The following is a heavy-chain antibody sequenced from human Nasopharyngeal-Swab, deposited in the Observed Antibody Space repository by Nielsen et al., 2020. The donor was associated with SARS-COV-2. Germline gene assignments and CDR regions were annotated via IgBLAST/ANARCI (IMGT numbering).Heavy chain of an antibody. CDR1: GGTFRSYA. CDR3: ARDGGYCSGGSCYLPSYYYYGMDV. D-gene: IGHD2-15*01. Sequence: SVKVSCKASGGTFRSYAISWVRQAPGQGLEWMGGIIPIFGTANYAQKLQGRVTMTTDTSTSTAYMELRSLRSDDTAVYYCARDGGYCSGGSCYLPSYYYYGMDVWGQGTTVTVSS. CDR2: IIPIFGTA. V-gene: IGHV1-69*05. J-gene: IGHJ6*02.